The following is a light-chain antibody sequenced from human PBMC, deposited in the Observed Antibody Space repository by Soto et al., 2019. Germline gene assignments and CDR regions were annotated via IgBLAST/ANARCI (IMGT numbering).Light chain of an antibody. CDR3: QQYNNGWT. CDR1: QSVSNN. J-gene: IGKJ1*01. CDR2: GAS. Sequence: EIVTTQSPATLSVSPWERATLSCRASQSVSNNLAWYQQRPGQAPRLLIYGASTRATGIPARFSGSGSGTEFTLTISSLQSEDFAVYYCQQYNNGWTFGQGTKVDIK. V-gene: IGKV3-15*01.